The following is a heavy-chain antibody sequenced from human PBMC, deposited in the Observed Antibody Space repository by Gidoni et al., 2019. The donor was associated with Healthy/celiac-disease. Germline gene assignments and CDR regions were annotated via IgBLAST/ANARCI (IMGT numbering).Heavy chain of an antibody. V-gene: IGHV3-30*18. CDR1: GFTFSSYG. J-gene: IGHJ4*02. CDR3: AKEGSSSWD. CDR2: ISYDGSNK. Sequence: QVQLVESGGGVVQPGRSLRLSCAASGFTFSSYGMHWVRQAPGKGLEWVAVISYDGSNKYYADSVKGRFTISRDNSKNTLYLQMNSLRAEDTAVYYCAKEGSSSWDWGQGTLVTVSS. D-gene: IGHD6-13*01.